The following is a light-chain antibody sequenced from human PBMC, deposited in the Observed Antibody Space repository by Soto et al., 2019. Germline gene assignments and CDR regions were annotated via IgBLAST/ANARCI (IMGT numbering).Light chain of an antibody. V-gene: IGKV3-15*01. CDR2: DAS. Sequence: EIVVTQSPATLYVSPGGRVTLSCRASQGVRSHLAWYRQRPGQAPRLLIHDASSRATGIPARFSGSGSGTEFVLTISSLQSEDFAIYYCQQYDAWPFTFGGGTKVDIK. CDR3: QQYDAWPFT. J-gene: IGKJ4*01. CDR1: QGVRSH.